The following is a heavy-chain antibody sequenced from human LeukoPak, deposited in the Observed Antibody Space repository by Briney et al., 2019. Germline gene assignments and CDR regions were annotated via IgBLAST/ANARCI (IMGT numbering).Heavy chain of an antibody. D-gene: IGHD3-22*01. J-gene: IGHJ3*02. V-gene: IGHV1-18*01. Sequence: VASVKVSCKASGYTFTSYGISWVRQAPGQGLEWMGWISAYNGNTNYAQKLQGRVTMTTDTSTSTAYMELRSLRSDDTAVYYCARARGYYYDSSGYPDSAFDIWGQGTMVTVSS. CDR2: ISAYNGNT. CDR1: GYTFTSYG. CDR3: ARARGYYYDSSGYPDSAFDI.